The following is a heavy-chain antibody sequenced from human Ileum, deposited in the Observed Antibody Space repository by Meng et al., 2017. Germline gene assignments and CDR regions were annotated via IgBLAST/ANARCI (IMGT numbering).Heavy chain of an antibody. V-gene: IGHV4-61*01. J-gene: IGHJ4*02. CDR2: KFNDGRT. CDR3: ARDNWGSIDY. Sequence: SETLSLTCTVSGGSVSSDSYYWTWARQSPGKGLEWIGYKFNDGRTNYNPSLKSRVTMSVDTSKNQFSLRLSSVTAADTAVYYCARDNWGSIDYWGQGTLVTVSS. D-gene: IGHD7-27*01. CDR1: GGSVSSDSYY.